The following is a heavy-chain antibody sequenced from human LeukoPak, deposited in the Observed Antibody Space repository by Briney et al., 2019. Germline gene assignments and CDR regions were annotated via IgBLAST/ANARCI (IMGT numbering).Heavy chain of an antibody. D-gene: IGHD3-10*01. CDR2: IWYDGSDK. CDR1: GLTFSRYG. V-gene: IGHV3-33*01. J-gene: IGHJ6*04. Sequence: GGSLRLSCAPFGLTFSRYGMHWVRQTPGKGLEWVAIIWYDGSDKYYADSVKGRFTISRDNYKNTLYLQMNRLRGEDTAVYYCARDYGSGMDVWGKGTMVTVSS. CDR3: ARDYGSGMDV.